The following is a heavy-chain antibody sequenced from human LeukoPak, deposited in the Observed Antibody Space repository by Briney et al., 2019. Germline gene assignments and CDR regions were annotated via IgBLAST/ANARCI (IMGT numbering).Heavy chain of an antibody. CDR2: INHSGST. J-gene: IGHJ4*02. V-gene: IGHV4-34*01. Sequence: PSETLSLTCAVYGGSFSGYYWSWIRQPPGKGLEWIGEINHSGSTNYNPSLKSRVTISVDTSKNQFSLKLSSVTAADTAVYYCARGPDIVLGYWGQGTLVTVSS. CDR3: ARGPDIVLGY. D-gene: IGHD2-8*01. CDR1: GGSFSGYY.